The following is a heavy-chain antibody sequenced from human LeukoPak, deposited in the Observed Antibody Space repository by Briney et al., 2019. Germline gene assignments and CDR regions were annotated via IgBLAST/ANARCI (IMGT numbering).Heavy chain of an antibody. CDR2: MSGSGI. CDR3: ARRSLTTGGHAFDV. J-gene: IGHJ3*01. V-gene: IGHV3-11*01. Sequence: GGSLRLSCAATGFTFSDHNMGWMRQAPGKGLEWTSYMSGSGIYYADSVKGRFTISRDNAKNSLYLQMSSLRAEDSAVYFCARRSLTTGGHAFDVWGQGTLVIVSS. D-gene: IGHD1-1*01. CDR1: GFTFSDHN.